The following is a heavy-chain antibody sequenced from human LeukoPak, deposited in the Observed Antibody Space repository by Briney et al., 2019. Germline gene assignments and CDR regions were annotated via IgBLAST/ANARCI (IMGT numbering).Heavy chain of an antibody. D-gene: IGHD6-13*01. Sequence: PGGSLTDSLAGPGFTFIRYLSYRVRQAPGKGLEWVSYISSSGGTIFYADSVKGRFTISRDNAKNSLYLQMNSLRAEDTAVYYCARGQAGTVDAAGIWGQRRMVTVSS. J-gene: IGHJ3*02. V-gene: IGHV3-48*03. CDR3: ARGQAGTVDAAGI. CDR1: GFTFIRYL. CDR2: ISSSGGTI.